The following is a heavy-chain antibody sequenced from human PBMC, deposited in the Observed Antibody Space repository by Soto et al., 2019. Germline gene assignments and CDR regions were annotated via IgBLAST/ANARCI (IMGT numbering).Heavy chain of an antibody. J-gene: IGHJ3*02. D-gene: IGHD1-1*01. CDR3: ARAPTPTTATIDAFDI. CDR1: GGSISSGGYY. Sequence: QVQLQESGPGLVKPSQTLSLTCTVSGGSISSGGYYWSWIRQHPAKGLEWIGYIYYNGNTYYNPSLKSRASTSVDTSKNQFSLKLSPETAADTAVYYCARAPTPTTATIDAFDIWGQVSMVTVSS. CDR2: IYYNGNT. V-gene: IGHV4-31*03.